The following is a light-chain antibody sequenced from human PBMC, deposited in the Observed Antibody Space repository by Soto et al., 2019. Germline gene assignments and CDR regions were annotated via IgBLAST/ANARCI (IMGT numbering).Light chain of an antibody. CDR3: QERSHWT. V-gene: IGKV3-11*01. CDR1: VMISTY. CDR2: DAS. J-gene: IGKJ1*01. Sequence: EFVLTQSPVTLSLSPGQRATLSCRARVMISTYVAWYQQKPGQAPRLLIYDASNRATGVPARFSGSGSGTDFTLTISALEPEDFAVYYCQERSHWTFGRGTKVDIK.